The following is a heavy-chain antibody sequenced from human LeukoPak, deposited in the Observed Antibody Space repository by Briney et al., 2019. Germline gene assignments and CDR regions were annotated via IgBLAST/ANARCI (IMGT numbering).Heavy chain of an antibody. V-gene: IGHV4-39*01. CDR2: IYYSGST. J-gene: IGHJ3*02. D-gene: IGHD6-13*01. CDR1: GGSISSSSYY. CDR3: ARFRQQQGAFDI. Sequence: SETLSLTCTVSGGSISSSSYYWGWIRQPPGKGLEWIGSIYYSGSTYYNPSLKSRATISVDTSKNQFSLKLSSVTAADTAVYYCARFRQQQGAFDIWGQGTMVTVSS.